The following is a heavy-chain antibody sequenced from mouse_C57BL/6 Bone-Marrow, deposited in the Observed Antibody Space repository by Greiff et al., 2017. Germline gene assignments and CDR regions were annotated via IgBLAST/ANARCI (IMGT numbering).Heavy chain of an antibody. Sequence: QVQLKQSGAELVRPGSSVKLSCKASGYTFTSYWMDWVKQRPGQGLEWIGNIYPSDSETHYNQKFKDKATLTVDKSSSTAYMQLSSLTSEDSAVYYCARWDSSSTVVGYWGQGTTLTVSS. CDR3: ARWDSSSTVVGY. CDR1: GYTFTSYW. CDR2: IYPSDSET. J-gene: IGHJ2*01. D-gene: IGHD1-1*01. V-gene: IGHV1-61*01.